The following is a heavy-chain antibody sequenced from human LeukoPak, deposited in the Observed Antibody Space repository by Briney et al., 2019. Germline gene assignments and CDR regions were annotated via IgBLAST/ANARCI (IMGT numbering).Heavy chain of an antibody. D-gene: IGHD1-1*01. Sequence: GGSLRLSCAASGFTFSSYEMNWVRQAPGKGLEWVSYISSSGSTIYYADSVKGRFTISRDNAKNSLYLQMNSLRAEDTAVYYCARDPITTQPHFDYWGQGTLVTVSS. CDR1: GFTFSSYE. CDR2: ISSSGSTI. V-gene: IGHV3-48*03. CDR3: ARDPITTQPHFDY. J-gene: IGHJ4*02.